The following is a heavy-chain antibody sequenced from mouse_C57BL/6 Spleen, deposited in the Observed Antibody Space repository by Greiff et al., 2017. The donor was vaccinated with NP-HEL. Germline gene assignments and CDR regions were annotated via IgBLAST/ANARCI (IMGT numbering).Heavy chain of an antibody. Sequence: DVKLVESGGGLVKPGGSLKLSCAASGFTFSDYGMHWVRQAPEKGLEWVAYISSGSSTIYYADTVKGRFTISRDNAKNPLFLQMTSLRSEDTAMYYCARNGYYARYFDVWGTGTTVTVSS. CDR3: ARNGYYARYFDV. CDR2: ISSGSSTI. J-gene: IGHJ1*03. V-gene: IGHV5-17*01. CDR1: GFTFSDYG. D-gene: IGHD2-3*01.